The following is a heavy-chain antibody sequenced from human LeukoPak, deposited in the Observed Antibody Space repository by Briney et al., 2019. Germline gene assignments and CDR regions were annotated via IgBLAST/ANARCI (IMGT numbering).Heavy chain of an antibody. Sequence: GESLKLSCEGSGFSLSSYSMHWVRQAPGKGLEWVSSISSGSSYIYYADSVKGRFTISRDNAKKSLYLQMNSLRAEDTAVYYCAGSDTIGYTPREWDYGYFDLWGRGSLVTVSS. CDR2: ISSGSSYI. D-gene: IGHD3-16*02. V-gene: IGHV3-21*01. CDR1: GFSLSSYS. CDR3: AGSDTIGYTPREWDYGYFDL. J-gene: IGHJ2*01.